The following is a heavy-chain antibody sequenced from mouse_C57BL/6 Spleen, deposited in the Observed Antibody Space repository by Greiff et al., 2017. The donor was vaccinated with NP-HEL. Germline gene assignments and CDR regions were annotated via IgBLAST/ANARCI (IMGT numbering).Heavy chain of an antibody. J-gene: IGHJ2*01. CDR2: IHPNSGST. CDR3: ARSPYYDY. CDR1: GYTFTSYW. V-gene: IGHV1-64*01. Sequence: VQLQQPGAELVKPGASVKLSCKASGYTFTSYWMHWVKQRPGQGLEWIGMIHPNSGSTNYNEKFKGKSTLTVDKSSSTAYMQLSSLTSEDSAVYYCARSPYYDYWGQGTTLTVSS.